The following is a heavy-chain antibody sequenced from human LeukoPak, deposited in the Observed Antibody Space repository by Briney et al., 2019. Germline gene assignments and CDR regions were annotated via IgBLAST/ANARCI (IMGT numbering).Heavy chain of an antibody. V-gene: IGHV3-7*01. CDR3: ARDNGVVHGDYYMDV. CDR1: GFTFSNYW. D-gene: IGHD3-3*01. Sequence: GGSLRLSCAASGFTFSNYWMTWVRQAPGKGLEWAADIKQDGSEKLYVNSVRGRFTISRDNAKMSLFLQMNSLRAEDTAVYYCARDNGVVHGDYYMDVWRKGTTVTVS. J-gene: IGHJ6*03. CDR2: IKQDGSEK.